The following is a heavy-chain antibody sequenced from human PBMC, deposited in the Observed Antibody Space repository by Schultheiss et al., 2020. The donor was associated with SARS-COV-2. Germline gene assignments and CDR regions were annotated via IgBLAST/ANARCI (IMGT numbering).Heavy chain of an antibody. D-gene: IGHD2-2*01. CDR3: ARGVPTALDV. Sequence: GGSLRLSCSASGFSFSTYSMNWVRQAPGRGLEWVSYISSSSSAKYYADSVKGRFTISRDNAKNSLSLQLNSLRAEDTAVYYCARGVPTALDVWGKGTKVTVSS. CDR2: ISSSSSAK. CDR1: GFSFSTYS. J-gene: IGHJ6*04. V-gene: IGHV3-48*01.